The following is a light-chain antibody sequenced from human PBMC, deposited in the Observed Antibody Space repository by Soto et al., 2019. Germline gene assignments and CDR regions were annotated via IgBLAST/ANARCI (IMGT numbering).Light chain of an antibody. CDR3: HHFGSLPET. CDR2: SAS. CDR1: QSVASSY. Sequence: EVVLTQSPGTLSLSPGERVTLSCRASQSVASSYLAWYQQKPGRAPRLLFYSASSRATGIPDRFSGSESGTDFTLTISRLEPEDFAVYYCHHFGSLPETFGQGTNVE. V-gene: IGKV3-20*01. J-gene: IGKJ1*01.